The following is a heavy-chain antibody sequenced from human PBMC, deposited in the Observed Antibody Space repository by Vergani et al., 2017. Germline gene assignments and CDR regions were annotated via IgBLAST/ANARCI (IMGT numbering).Heavy chain of an antibody. CDR1: GGSISSYY. D-gene: IGHD6-19*01. V-gene: IGHV4-59*01. CDR2: IYYSGST. Sequence: QVQLQESGPGLVKPSETLSLTCTVSGGSISSYYWSWIRQPPGKGLEWIGYIYYSGSTNYNPSLKSRVTISVDTSKNQFSLKLSSVTAADTAVYYCARGGDGSGWQHFYNWFDPWSQGTLVTVSS. J-gene: IGHJ5*02. CDR3: ARGGDGSGWQHFYNWFDP.